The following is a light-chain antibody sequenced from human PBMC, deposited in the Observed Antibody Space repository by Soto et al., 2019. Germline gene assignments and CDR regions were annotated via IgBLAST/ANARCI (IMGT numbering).Light chain of an antibody. CDR2: DVI. Sequence: QSVLTQPASVSGSPGQSITIPCTGTSRDVGGHNYVSWYQHHPGKAPKLMIYDVINRPSGVSDRFSGSKSDNTASLTISGLQAEDEADYYCSSYTTSSAPSVVFGGGTQLTVL. J-gene: IGLJ2*01. V-gene: IGLV2-14*03. CDR1: SRDVGGHNY. CDR3: SSYTTSSAPSVV.